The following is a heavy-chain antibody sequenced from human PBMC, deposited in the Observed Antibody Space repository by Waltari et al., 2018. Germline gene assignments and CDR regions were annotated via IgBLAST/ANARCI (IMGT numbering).Heavy chain of an antibody. Sequence: QLQLQESSPGLVKPSETLSLTCAVSGDSVTNSYWWSWVRKAPGKGLEWIGQVHGSGRSNYNPSFASRVTVSLDMSNNQVSLKVTSAIAADTAVYYCARDRGRGLYLDSWGPGTLVTVSP. J-gene: IGHJ4*02. CDR2: VHGSGRS. D-gene: IGHD2-15*01. V-gene: IGHV4-4*02. CDR3: ARDRGRGLYLDS. CDR1: GDSVTNSYW.